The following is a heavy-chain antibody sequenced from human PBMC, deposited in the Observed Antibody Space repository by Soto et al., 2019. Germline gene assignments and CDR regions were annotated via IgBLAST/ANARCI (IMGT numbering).Heavy chain of an antibody. Sequence: LRLSCAASGFTFDIYGMHWVRQAPGKGLEWVAVLSHDGSETLYADSVKGRFTVSRDYSKKTLFLQMNNLRAEDTAVYYCARSITLVRGVSYNWFDPWGQGTLVTVSS. CDR1: GFTFDIYG. D-gene: IGHD3-10*01. CDR3: ARSITLVRGVSYNWFDP. CDR2: LSHDGSET. J-gene: IGHJ5*02. V-gene: IGHV3-30*03.